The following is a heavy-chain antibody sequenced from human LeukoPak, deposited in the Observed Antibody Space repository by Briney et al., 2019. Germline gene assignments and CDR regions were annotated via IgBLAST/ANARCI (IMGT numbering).Heavy chain of an antibody. V-gene: IGHV5-51*01. CDR3: ARRDVVVVAATDHDAFDI. D-gene: IGHD2-15*01. J-gene: IGHJ3*02. Sequence: GESLQISCQGSGYSFTSYWIGWVRQMPGKGLEWMGIIYPGDSDTRYSPSFQGQVTISADKSISTAYLQWSSLKASDTAMYYCARRDVVVVAATDHDAFDIWGQGTMVTVSS. CDR2: IYPGDSDT. CDR1: GYSFTSYW.